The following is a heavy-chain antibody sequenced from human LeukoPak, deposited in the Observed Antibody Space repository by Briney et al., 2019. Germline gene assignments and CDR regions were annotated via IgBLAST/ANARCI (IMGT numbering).Heavy chain of an antibody. D-gene: IGHD3-3*01. V-gene: IGHV4-34*01. J-gene: IGHJ4*02. CDR3: ARGLTYYDFWSGYDTKYYFDY. CDR1: GGSFSGYY. CDR2: INHSGST. Sequence: SETLSLTCAVYGGSFSGYYWSWIRQPPGKGLEWIGEINHSGSTNYNPSLKSRVTISVDTSKNQFSLKLSSVTAADTAVYYCARGLTYYDFWSGYDTKYYFDYWGQGTLVTVSS.